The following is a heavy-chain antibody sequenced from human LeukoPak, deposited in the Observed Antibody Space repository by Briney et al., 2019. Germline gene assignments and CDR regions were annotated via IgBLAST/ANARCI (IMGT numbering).Heavy chain of an antibody. Sequence: GGSLRLSCAASGFTFSSYSMNWVRQAPGKGLEWVSSISSSSSYIYYADSVKGRFTISRDNAKNSLYLQMNSLRAEDTAVYYCARHPRAGLGYCSSTSCYYYYGMDVWGQGTTVTVSS. CDR2: ISSSSSYI. V-gene: IGHV3-21*01. J-gene: IGHJ6*02. CDR3: ARHPRAGLGYCSSTSCYYYYGMDV. CDR1: GFTFSSYS. D-gene: IGHD2-2*01.